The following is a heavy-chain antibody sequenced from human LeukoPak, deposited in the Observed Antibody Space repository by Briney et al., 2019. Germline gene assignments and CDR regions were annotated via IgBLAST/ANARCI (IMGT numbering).Heavy chain of an antibody. V-gene: IGHV4-34*01. Sequence: KPSETLSLTCAVYGGSFSGYYWSWIRQPPGRGLEWIGEINHSGSTNYNPSLKSRVTISVDTSKNQFSLKLSSVTAADTAVYYCARGVYCSGGSCYIPFDYWGQGTLVTVSS. CDR1: GGSFSGYY. CDR2: INHSGST. CDR3: ARGVYCSGGSCYIPFDY. J-gene: IGHJ4*02. D-gene: IGHD2-15*01.